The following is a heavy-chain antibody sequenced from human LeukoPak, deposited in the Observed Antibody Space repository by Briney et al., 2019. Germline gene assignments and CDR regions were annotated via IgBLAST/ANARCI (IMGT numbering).Heavy chain of an antibody. D-gene: IGHD4-17*01. V-gene: IGHV6-1*01. CDR1: GDTVSSNSAT. CDR2: TYYRSKWYN. J-gene: IGHJ6*03. Sequence: SSQTLSLTCAISGDTVSSNSATWNWIRQSPSRGLEWLGRTYYRSKWYNDYALSVKSRITINPDTSKNQFSLQLNSVTPEDTAVYYCAGEPLPSDGNYRYNYYYMDVWGKGTTVTVSS. CDR3: AGEPLPSDGNYRYNYYYMDV.